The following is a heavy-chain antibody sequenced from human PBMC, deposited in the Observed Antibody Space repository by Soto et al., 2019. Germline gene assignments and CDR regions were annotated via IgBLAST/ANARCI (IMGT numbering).Heavy chain of an antibody. Sequence: ASVKVSCKASGYTFTGYYMHWVRQAPGQGLEWMGWINPNSGGTNYAQKFQGWVTMTRDTSISTAYMELSRLRSDDTAVYYCARGRPLEYSSSSWAPDYWGQGTLVTVS. CDR1: GYTFTGYY. D-gene: IGHD6-6*01. J-gene: IGHJ4*02. CDR3: ARGRPLEYSSSSWAPDY. V-gene: IGHV1-2*04. CDR2: INPNSGGT.